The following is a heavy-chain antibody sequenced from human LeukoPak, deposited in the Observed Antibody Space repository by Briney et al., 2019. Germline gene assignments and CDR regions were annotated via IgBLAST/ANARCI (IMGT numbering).Heavy chain of an antibody. CDR1: GYTFTSYG. J-gene: IGHJ1*01. Sequence: ASVKVSCKASGYTFTSYGISWVRQAPGQGLEWMGWMSAYNGNTNYAQKLQGRVTMTTDTSTSTAYMELRSLRSDDTAVYYCARVGYCSGGSCYPSYFQHWGQGTLVTVSS. D-gene: IGHD2-15*01. CDR3: ARVGYCSGGSCYPSYFQH. CDR2: MSAYNGNT. V-gene: IGHV1-18*04.